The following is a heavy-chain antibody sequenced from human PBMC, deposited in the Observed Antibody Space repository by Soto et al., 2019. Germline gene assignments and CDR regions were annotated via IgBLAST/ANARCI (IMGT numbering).Heavy chain of an antibody. CDR3: ARGYDFWSGYYYPYGMDV. V-gene: IGHV3-30-3*01. J-gene: IGHJ6*02. CDR1: GFTYSTYT. Sequence: PGGSLRLSCAASGFTYSTYTMHWVRQAPGKGLEWVAVISYDGSNKNYADSVKGRFTISRDNSKNTLYLQMNSLRAEDTAVYYCARGYDFWSGYYYPYGMDVWAQGTTVTVSS. CDR2: ISYDGSNK. D-gene: IGHD3-3*01.